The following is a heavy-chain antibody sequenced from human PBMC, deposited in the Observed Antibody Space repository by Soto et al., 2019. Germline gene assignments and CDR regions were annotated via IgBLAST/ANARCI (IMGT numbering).Heavy chain of an antibody. V-gene: IGHV1-2*02. D-gene: IGHD3-3*01. CDR1: GYTFTGYY. CDR3: ARDPGTYYDFWSGYPYYYYGMDV. J-gene: IGHJ6*02. Sequence: ASVKVSCKXSGYTFTGYYMHWVRQAPGQGLEWMGWINPNSGGTNYAQKFQGRVTMTRDTSISTAYMELSRLRSDDTAVYYCARDPGTYYDFWSGYPYYYYGMDVWGQGTTVTVSS. CDR2: INPNSGGT.